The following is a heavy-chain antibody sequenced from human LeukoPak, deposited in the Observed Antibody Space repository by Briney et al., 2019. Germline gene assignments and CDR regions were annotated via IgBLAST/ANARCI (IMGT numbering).Heavy chain of an antibody. Sequence: PSETLSLTCIVSDGSIIGSYWSWIRQPPGKGLEWIGYIFYTGDSNYNPSLKSRVAISLDTSTNQISLKLRSVTAADTAVYYCARHEFASPFDSWGQGTLVTVSS. J-gene: IGHJ4*02. V-gene: IGHV4-59*08. D-gene: IGHD2-21*01. CDR1: DGSIIGSY. CDR3: ARHEFASPFDS. CDR2: IFYTGDS.